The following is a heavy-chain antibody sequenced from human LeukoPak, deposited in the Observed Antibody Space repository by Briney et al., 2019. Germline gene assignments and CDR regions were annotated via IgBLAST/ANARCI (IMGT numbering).Heavy chain of an antibody. CDR3: ARQSLTGYCRLFDY. CDR2: IYYSGST. J-gene: IGHJ4*02. D-gene: IGHD3-9*01. V-gene: IGHV4-39*01. CDR1: GGSISSSSYY. Sequence: PSETLSLTCTVSGGSISSSSYYWGWIRQPPGKGLEWIGSIYYSGSTYYNPSLKSRVTISVDTSKNQFSLKLSSVTAADTAVYYCARQSLTGYCRLFDYWGQGTLVTVSS.